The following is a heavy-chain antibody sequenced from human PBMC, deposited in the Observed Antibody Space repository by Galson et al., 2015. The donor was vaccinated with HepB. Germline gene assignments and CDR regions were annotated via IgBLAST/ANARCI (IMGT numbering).Heavy chain of an antibody. D-gene: IGHD6-13*01. CDR1: GFSLSTSGVG. J-gene: IGHJ6*02. CDR2: IYWDDDK. Sequence: PALVKPTQTLTLTCTFSGFSLSTSGVGVGWIRQPPGKALEWLALIYWDDDKRYSPSLKSRLTITKDTSKNQVVLTMTNMDPVDTATYYCAHSGSSWYGWGYYYGMGVWGQGTTVTVSS. CDR3: AHSGSSWYGWGYYYGMGV. V-gene: IGHV2-5*02.